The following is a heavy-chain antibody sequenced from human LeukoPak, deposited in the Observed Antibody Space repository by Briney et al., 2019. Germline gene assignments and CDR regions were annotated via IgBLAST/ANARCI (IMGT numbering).Heavy chain of an antibody. J-gene: IGHJ4*02. CDR3: ARSYGSGSYYSDDYFDY. CDR2: IAHDGSNK. D-gene: IGHD3-10*01. CDR1: GFTFSSYG. Sequence: GGSLRLSCAASGFTFSSYGMHWVRQAPGKGLEWVAVIAHDGSNKYYADSVKGRFTVSRDNSKNTLYLQMNSLRAEDTAVYYCARSYGSGSYYSDDYFDYWGQGTLVTVSS. V-gene: IGHV3-30*03.